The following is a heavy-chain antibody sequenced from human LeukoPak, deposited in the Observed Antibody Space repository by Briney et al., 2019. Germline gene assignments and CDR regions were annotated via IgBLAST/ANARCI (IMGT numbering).Heavy chain of an antibody. Sequence: ASVKVSCKASGYTFTGYYMHWVRQAPGQGLEWMGWINPNSGVTNYAQKFQGRVTMTRDTPISTASMELSGLKPDDTAVYYCARDSCGGGGCHYWYFDLWGRGTLVTVSS. D-gene: IGHD6-19*01. V-gene: IGHV1-2*02. J-gene: IGHJ2*01. CDR1: GYTFTGYY. CDR3: ARDSCGGGGCHYWYFDL. CDR2: INPNSGVT.